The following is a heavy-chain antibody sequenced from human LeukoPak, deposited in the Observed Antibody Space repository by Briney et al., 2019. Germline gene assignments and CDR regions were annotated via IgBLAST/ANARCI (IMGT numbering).Heavy chain of an antibody. CDR1: GYTFTSYG. Sequence: GASVKVSCKASGYTFTSYGISWVRQAPGQGLEWMGWISAYNGNTNYAQKLQGRVTMTTDTSTSTAYMELRSLRSDDTAVYYCARLYDQPHTAMSIDYFDYWGQGTLVTVSS. CDR2: ISAYNGNT. V-gene: IGHV1-18*04. D-gene: IGHD5-18*01. CDR3: ARLYDQPHTAMSIDYFDY. J-gene: IGHJ4*02.